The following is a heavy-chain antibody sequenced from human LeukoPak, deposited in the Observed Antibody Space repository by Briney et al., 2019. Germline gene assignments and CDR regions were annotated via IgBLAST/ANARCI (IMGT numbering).Heavy chain of an antibody. CDR3: ARDRPGVGRLWFGGDSGMDV. CDR1: GFTFSSYA. J-gene: IGHJ6*02. Sequence: PGGSLSLSCEASGFTFSSYAMSWVRQAPGKGLEWFSAISGSGGSTYYADSVKGRFTISRDNSKNTLYLQMNSLRAEDTAVYYCARDRPGVGRLWFGGDSGMDVWGQGTTVTVSS. D-gene: IGHD3-10*01. CDR2: ISGSGGST. V-gene: IGHV3-23*01.